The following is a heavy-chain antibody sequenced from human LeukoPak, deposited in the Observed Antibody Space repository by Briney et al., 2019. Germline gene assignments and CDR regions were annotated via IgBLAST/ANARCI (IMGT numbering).Heavy chain of an antibody. J-gene: IGHJ4*02. V-gene: IGHV3-30-3*01. Sequence: GGSLRLSCAASGFTFSSYAMHWVRQAPGKGLEWVAVISYDGSNKYYADSVKGRFTISRDNSKNTLYLQMNSLRAEDTAVYYCARVGPWHGSSSYFDYWAREPWSPSPQ. CDR3: ARVGPWHGSSSYFDY. CDR1: GFTFSSYA. D-gene: IGHD6-13*01. CDR2: ISYDGSNK.